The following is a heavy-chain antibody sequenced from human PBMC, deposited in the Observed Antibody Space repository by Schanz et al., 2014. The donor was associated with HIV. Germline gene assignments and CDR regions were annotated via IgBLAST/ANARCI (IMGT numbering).Heavy chain of an antibody. Sequence: EVQLVESGGGLIQPGGSRRLSCAASGFAVSGNYMSWVRQAPGKGLEWVSTVGYGGDNTYYADSVEGRFTISRDNSKNTVYLQMNSLRAEDTALYYCAKRGPYTGRYEYFQQWGQGTLVTVSS. CDR3: AKRGPYTGRYEYFQQ. D-gene: IGHD1-26*01. CDR1: GFAVSGNY. V-gene: IGHV3-53*01. CDR2: GYGGDNT. J-gene: IGHJ1*01.